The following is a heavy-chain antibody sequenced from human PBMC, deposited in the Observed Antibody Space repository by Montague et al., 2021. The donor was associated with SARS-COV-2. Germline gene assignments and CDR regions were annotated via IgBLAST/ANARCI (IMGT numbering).Heavy chain of an antibody. V-gene: IGHV4-38-2*02. CDR2: RYQNSAT. J-gene: IGHJ4*02. D-gene: IGHD3/OR15-3a*01. CDR1: GFSISSGYY. CDR3: AGTGVEFFDCSYFDS. Sequence: SETLSLTCSVSGFSISSGYYCCWIRQPPGKKLEWMVSRYQNSATYYSPPPQRQGTILLETATNHYSPRLTAGAAAATAVVYCAGTGVEFFDCSYFDSWGQGSLVIVSS.